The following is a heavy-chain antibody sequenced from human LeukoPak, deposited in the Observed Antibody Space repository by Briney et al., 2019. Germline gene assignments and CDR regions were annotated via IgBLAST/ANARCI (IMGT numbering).Heavy chain of an antibody. J-gene: IGHJ4*02. Sequence: PGGSLRLSCAASAFTLSSHYMSWVRQAPEKGLEWVSVIYSGGSTYYADSVKGRFTISGDNSKNTLYLQMNNLRAEDTAVYYCARALRGYSYVLDYWGQGTLVTVSS. CDR3: ARALRGYSYVLDY. CDR1: AFTLSSHY. CDR2: IYSGGST. V-gene: IGHV3-53*01. D-gene: IGHD5-18*01.